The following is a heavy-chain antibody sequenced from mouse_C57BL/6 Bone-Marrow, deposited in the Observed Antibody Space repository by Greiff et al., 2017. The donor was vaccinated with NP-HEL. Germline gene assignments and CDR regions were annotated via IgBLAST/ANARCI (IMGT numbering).Heavy chain of an antibody. V-gene: IGHV14-4*01. Sequence: EVKVVESGAELVRPGASVKLSCTASGFNIKDDYMHWVKQRPEQGLEWIGWIDPENGDTEYASKFQGKATITADTSSNTAYLQLSSLTSEDTAVYYCTTGGYYYGSSYFFYFDYWGQGTTLTVSS. CDR3: TTGGYYYGSSYFFYFDY. D-gene: IGHD1-1*01. CDR2: IDPENGDT. CDR1: GFNIKDDY. J-gene: IGHJ2*01.